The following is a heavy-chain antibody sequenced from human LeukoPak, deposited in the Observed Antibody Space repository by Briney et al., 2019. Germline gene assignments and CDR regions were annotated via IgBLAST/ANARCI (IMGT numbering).Heavy chain of an antibody. D-gene: IGHD6-19*01. CDR1: GFTFSNYG. Sequence: GGSLRLSCAASGFTFSNYGMHWVRHDPRKGLEWVAVISYDGSNKNYADSVKGRFTISRDNSKNTLYLQMNSLRAEDTAVYYCAKAIEVAGTDYWGQGTLVTVSS. CDR3: AKAIEVAGTDY. V-gene: IGHV3-30*18. J-gene: IGHJ4*02. CDR2: ISYDGSNK.